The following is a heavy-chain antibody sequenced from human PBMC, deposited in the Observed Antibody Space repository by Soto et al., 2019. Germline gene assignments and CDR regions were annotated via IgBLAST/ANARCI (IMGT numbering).Heavy chain of an antibody. Sequence: PSETLSLTCTVSGGSVISGSYYWRWIRQPPGKGLEWIGYIYYSGSTNYNPSLKSRVTISVDTSKNQFSLKLSSVTAADTAVYYCAYGFRDGYNYHYFDYWGQGTLVTVSS. CDR1: GGSVISGSYY. CDR3: AYGFRDGYNYHYFDY. CDR2: IYYSGST. V-gene: IGHV4-61*01. J-gene: IGHJ4*02. D-gene: IGHD5-12*01.